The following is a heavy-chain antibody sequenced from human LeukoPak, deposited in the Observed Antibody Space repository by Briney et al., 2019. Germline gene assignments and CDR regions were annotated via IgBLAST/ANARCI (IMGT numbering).Heavy chain of an antibody. D-gene: IGHD5-24*01. V-gene: IGHV3-21*01. CDR3: ARERDGYLLFDY. CDR1: GFTVSSNY. CDR2: ISSSSSYI. Sequence: PGGSLRLSCAASGFTVSSNYMTWVRQAPGKGLEWVSSISSSSSYIYYADSVKGRFTISRDNAKNSLYLQMNSLRAEDTAVYYCARERDGYLLFDYWGQGTLVTVSS. J-gene: IGHJ4*02.